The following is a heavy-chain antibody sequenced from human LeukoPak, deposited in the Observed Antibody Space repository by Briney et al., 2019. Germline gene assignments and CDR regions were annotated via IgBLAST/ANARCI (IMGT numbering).Heavy chain of an antibody. J-gene: IGHJ3*02. CDR3: ARGKGYYDSSGYFYDAFDI. V-gene: IGHV1-69*13. CDR1: GGTFSSYA. D-gene: IGHD3-22*01. Sequence: VKVSCKASGGTFSSYAISWVRQAPGQGLEWMGGIIPIFGTANYAQKFQGRVTITADKSTSTAYMELSSLRSEDTAVYYCARGKGYYDSSGYFYDAFDIWGQGTMVTVSS. CDR2: IIPIFGTA.